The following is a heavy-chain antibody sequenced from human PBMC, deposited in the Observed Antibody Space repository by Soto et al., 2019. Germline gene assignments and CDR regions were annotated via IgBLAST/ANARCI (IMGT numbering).Heavy chain of an antibody. Sequence: SVKVSCKAAGGSFSSYAISWVRQAPGQGLEWMGGIIPIFGTANYAQKFQGRVTITADESTSTAYMELSSLRSEDTAVYYCARVSNWNWNDVVYWGQGTLVTVSS. CDR3: ARVSNWNWNDVVY. J-gene: IGHJ4*02. CDR1: GGSFSSYA. D-gene: IGHD1-1*01. CDR2: IIPIFGTA. V-gene: IGHV1-69*13.